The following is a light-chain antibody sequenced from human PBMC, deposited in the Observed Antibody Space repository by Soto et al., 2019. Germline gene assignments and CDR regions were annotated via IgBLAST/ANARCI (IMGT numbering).Light chain of an antibody. CDR2: ETS. Sequence: QAVVTQEPSLTVSPGGTVTLTCGSNSGVVSGGHYPCWFQQKPGQAPRTLIYETSLKHPWTPARFPGSLLGGKAALTLSGAQPEDEAEYYCLLSFSGAYVVFGGGTKVTVL. J-gene: IGLJ3*02. CDR3: LLSFSGAYVV. V-gene: IGLV7-46*01. CDR1: SGVVSGGHY.